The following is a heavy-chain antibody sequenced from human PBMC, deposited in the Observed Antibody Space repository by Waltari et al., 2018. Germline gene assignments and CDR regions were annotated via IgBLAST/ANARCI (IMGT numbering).Heavy chain of an antibody. J-gene: IGHJ4*02. CDR2: IYHSGST. CDR3: VNGFDY. V-gene: IGHV4-38-2*01. CDR1: GYSISSGYY. D-gene: IGHD2-8*01. Sequence: QVQLQESGPGLVKPSETLSLTCAVSGYSISSGYYWGWIRQPPGKGLEWSGSIYHSGSTYYNPSLKSRVTRSVDTSKNQFSLKLSSVTAADTAVYYCVNGFDYWGQGTLVTVSS.